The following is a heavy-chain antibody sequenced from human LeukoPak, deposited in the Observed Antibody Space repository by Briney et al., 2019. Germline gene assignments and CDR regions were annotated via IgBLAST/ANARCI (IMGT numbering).Heavy chain of an antibody. D-gene: IGHD3-10*02. J-gene: IGHJ6*04. Sequence: PGRSLRLSCAASGFTFDDYAMHWVRQAPGKGLEWVSGINWNSGSIDYAGSVKGRFTISRDNAMNSLYLQMNSLRAEDTAVYYCAELGITMIGGVWGKGTTVTISS. CDR2: INWNSGSI. CDR3: AELGITMIGGV. V-gene: IGHV3-9*01. CDR1: GFTFDDYA.